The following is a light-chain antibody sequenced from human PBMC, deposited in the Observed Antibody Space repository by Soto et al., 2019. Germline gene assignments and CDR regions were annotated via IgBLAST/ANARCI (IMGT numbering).Light chain of an antibody. Sequence: DIVMTQSPDSLAVSLGERATINCKSSQSVLYSSNNKNYLAWYQQKPGQPPKLLIYWASTRESGVPDRFSGSGYGTDFTPTISSLQAEDVAVYYCQQYYSTPVTFGGGTKVEIK. CDR2: WAS. V-gene: IGKV4-1*01. J-gene: IGKJ4*01. CDR1: QSVLYSSNNKNY. CDR3: QQYYSTPVT.